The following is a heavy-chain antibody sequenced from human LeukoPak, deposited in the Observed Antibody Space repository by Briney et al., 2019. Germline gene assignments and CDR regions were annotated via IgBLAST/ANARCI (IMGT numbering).Heavy chain of an antibody. J-gene: IGHJ6*03. Sequence: GASVKVSCKASGYTFTGYYLHWVRQAPGQGLEWMEWLDPKSGGTKYAKKFKGRVTMTRDTSISTLYMEINSLTSDDTAVYYCARDPSHYYYMDVWGKGTTVTVSS. V-gene: IGHV1-2*02. CDR2: LDPKSGGT. CDR3: ARDPSHYYYMDV. CDR1: GYTFTGYY.